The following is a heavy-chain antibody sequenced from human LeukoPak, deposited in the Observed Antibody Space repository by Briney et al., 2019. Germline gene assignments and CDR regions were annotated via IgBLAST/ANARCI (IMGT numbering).Heavy chain of an antibody. D-gene: IGHD3-22*01. V-gene: IGHV4-34*01. Sequence: SQTLSLTCALYGGSFSGYYWSWIRQPPRKGLEWIAEVHHSGGTHYNPPLKSRVTISLDTPKNEFSLKLRTLTSADTAVYYCARGIHDYYDNSGRAYWGQGTLVTVSS. CDR3: ARGIHDYYDNSGRAY. CDR2: VHHSGGT. J-gene: IGHJ4*02. CDR1: GGSFSGYY.